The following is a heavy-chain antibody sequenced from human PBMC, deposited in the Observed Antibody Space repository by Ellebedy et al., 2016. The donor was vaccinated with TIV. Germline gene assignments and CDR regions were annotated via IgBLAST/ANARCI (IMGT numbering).Heavy chain of an antibody. D-gene: IGHD4-17*01. Sequence: MPSETLSLTCTVSGDSINSYYWSWIRQPPGKGLEWIGYIYYSGSTKYNPPLKSRVTISVDTSKNQFSLKLSSVTDADTAVYYCARAISPTTPGNWFDPWGQGTLVTVSS. CDR3: ARAISPTTPGNWFDP. V-gene: IGHV4-59*08. J-gene: IGHJ5*02. CDR2: IYYSGST. CDR1: GDSINSYY.